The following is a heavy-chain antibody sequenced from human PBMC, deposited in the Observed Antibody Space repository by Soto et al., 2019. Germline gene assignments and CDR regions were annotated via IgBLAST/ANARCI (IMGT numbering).Heavy chain of an antibody. V-gene: IGHV1-46*01. CDR2: INPSGGST. CDR1: GYTFTSYY. CDR3: ARVRGWGLDYYDSSGYYHAPDAFDI. Sequence: GASVKVSCKASGYTFTSYYMHWVRQAPGQGLEWMGIINPSGGSTSYAQKFQGRVTMTRDTSTSTVYMELSSLRSEDTAVYYCARVRGWGLDYYDSSGYYHAPDAFDIWGQGTMVTVSS. J-gene: IGHJ3*02. D-gene: IGHD3-22*01.